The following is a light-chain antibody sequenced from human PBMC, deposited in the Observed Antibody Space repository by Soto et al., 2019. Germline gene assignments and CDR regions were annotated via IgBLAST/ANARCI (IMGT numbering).Light chain of an antibody. Sequence: DIQMTQSPSSLSGSVVDRFTTTFQASQNINNYLNWYQQKPGRAPKLLIYDASNLEAGVPSRFRGSGSGTDFTFTISRLQPEDIATYYCQQYENLPTFGQGTRLEIK. CDR2: DAS. CDR1: QNINNY. CDR3: QQYENLPT. J-gene: IGKJ5*01. V-gene: IGKV1-33*01.